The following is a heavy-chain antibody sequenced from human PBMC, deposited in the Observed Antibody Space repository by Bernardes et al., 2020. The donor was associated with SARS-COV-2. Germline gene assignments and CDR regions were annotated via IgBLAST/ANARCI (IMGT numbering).Heavy chain of an antibody. CDR3: AKDLLEFNYFDY. CDR1: GFTFNNYA. CDR2: ISGGGST. V-gene: IGHV3-23*01. D-gene: IGHD3-10*01. J-gene: IGHJ4*02. Sequence: GGSLRLSCTAAGFTFNNYAMSWVRRAPGKGLEWVSAISGGGSTYYADSVKGRFTISRDNSKNTLYLQMNSLRAEDTAIYYCAKDLLEFNYFDYWGQGTLVTVAS.